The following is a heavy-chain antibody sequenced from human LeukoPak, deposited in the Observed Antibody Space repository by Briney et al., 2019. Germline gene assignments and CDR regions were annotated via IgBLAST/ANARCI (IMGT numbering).Heavy chain of an antibody. CDR1: GYTFTRYY. D-gene: IGHD3-22*01. J-gene: IGHJ4*02. CDR2: ISPSGGSA. Sequence: ASVTVSCKASGYTFTRYYMHWVRQAPGQGLEWMGIISPSGGSARYAQKFQGRVTMTRDTSTSTVYMEVSSLRSEDTAVYYCARLADYDSSGYLSYWGQGTLVTVSS. V-gene: IGHV1-46*01. CDR3: ARLADYDSSGYLSY.